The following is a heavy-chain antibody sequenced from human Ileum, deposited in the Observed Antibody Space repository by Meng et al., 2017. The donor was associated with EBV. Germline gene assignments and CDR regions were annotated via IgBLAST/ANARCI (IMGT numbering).Heavy chain of an antibody. CDR2: INTDNGET. CDR1: GYTFTRYP. D-gene: IGHD3/OR15-3a*01. V-gene: IGHV1-3*04. J-gene: IGHJ4*02. CDR3: ASRPGFNIGPFDF. Sequence: QARMVQSGAEVKKPGASVQLPCKASGYTFTRYPIHWVRQAPGQRPEWMGWINTDNGETEFSQKFQGRVTITRDTSATTAYMELISLRSEDTAVYYCASRPGFNIGPFDFWGQGTLVTVSS.